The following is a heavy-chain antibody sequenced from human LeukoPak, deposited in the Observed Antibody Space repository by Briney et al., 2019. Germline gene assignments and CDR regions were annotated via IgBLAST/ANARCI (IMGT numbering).Heavy chain of an antibody. CDR2: INSDGSST. D-gene: IGHD3-10*01. V-gene: IGHV3-74*01. CDR3: ARAAVYYYYGSGPYYYMNV. Sequence: GGSLRLSCAASGFTFSSYWMHWVRQAPGKGLVWVSRINSDGSSTSYADSVKGRFTISRDNAKNTVYLQMNRLRAEDTAVYYCARAAVYYYYGSGPYYYMNVWGKGTTVTVSS. CDR1: GFTFSSYW. J-gene: IGHJ6*03.